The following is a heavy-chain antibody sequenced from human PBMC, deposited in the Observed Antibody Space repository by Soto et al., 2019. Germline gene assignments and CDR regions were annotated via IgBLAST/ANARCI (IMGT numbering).Heavy chain of an antibody. D-gene: IGHD3-3*01. CDR2: MNPNSGNT. V-gene: IGHV1-8*01. J-gene: IGHJ3*02. CDR3: ARRRITIFGVVNDAFDI. Sequence: ASVKVSCKASGYTFTSYDINWVRQATGQGLEWMGWMNPNSGNTGYAQKFQGRVTMTRNTSISTAYMELSSLRSEDTAVYYCARRRITIFGVVNDAFDIWGQGTMVTVSS. CDR1: GYTFTSYD.